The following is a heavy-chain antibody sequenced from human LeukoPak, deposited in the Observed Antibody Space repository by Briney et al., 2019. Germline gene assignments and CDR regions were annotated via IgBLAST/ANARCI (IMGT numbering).Heavy chain of an antibody. Sequence: GGSLRLSCAASGFTFSSYSMNWVRQAPGKGLEWVSSISSSSSYIYYADSVKGRFTISRDNAKNSLYLQMNSLKAEDTAVYYCARESRTTISPKLDYWGQGTLVTVSS. J-gene: IGHJ4*02. CDR1: GFTFSSYS. CDR3: ARESRTTISPKLDY. D-gene: IGHD5-24*01. V-gene: IGHV3-21*01. CDR2: ISSSSSYI.